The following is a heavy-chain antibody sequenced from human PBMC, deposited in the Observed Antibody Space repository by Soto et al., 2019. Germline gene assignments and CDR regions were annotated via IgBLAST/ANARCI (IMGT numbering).Heavy chain of an antibody. Sequence: GESLKISCKGSGYNFATYWIGWVRQMPGKGLEWMGLIYPGDSDTRYSPYVQGQVTISADKSIYTAYLQWSVLEAPDTAMYYCVCAGRSSTLFDYWGQGTLVTVSS. V-gene: IGHV5-51*01. CDR3: VCAGRSSTLFDY. D-gene: IGHD1-26*01. CDR2: IYPGDSDT. CDR1: GYNFATYW. J-gene: IGHJ4*02.